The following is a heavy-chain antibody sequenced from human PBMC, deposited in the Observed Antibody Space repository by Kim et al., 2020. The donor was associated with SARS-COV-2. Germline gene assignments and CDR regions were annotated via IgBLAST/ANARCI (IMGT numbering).Heavy chain of an antibody. J-gene: IGHJ6*03. D-gene: IGHD2-2*01. CDR1: GGSISSGDYY. V-gene: IGHV4-30-4*01. CDR3: AREGPNYCSSTSCPIGYMDV. Sequence: TLSLTCTVSGGSISSGDYYWSWIRQPPGKGLEWIGYIYYSGSTYYNPSLKSRVTISVDTSKNQFSLKLSSVTAADTAVYYCAREGPNYCSSTSCPIGYMDVWGKGTTVTVSS. CDR2: IYYSGST.